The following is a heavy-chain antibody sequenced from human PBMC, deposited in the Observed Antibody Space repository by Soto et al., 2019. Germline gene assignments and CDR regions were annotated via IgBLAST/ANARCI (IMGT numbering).Heavy chain of an antibody. CDR2: ISYDGSNK. J-gene: IGHJ2*01. D-gene: IGHD3-16*01. Sequence: QVQLVESGGGVVQPGRSLRLSCAASGFTFSSFAMHWVRQAPGKGLEWVAVISYDGSNKYYADSVKGRFTISRDTSKNTVYLPMDRLRPEDPAVYYWARGGAGTFWFFDLWGRGTLVTVSS. CDR1: GFTFSSFA. V-gene: IGHV3-30-3*01. CDR3: ARGGAGTFWFFDL.